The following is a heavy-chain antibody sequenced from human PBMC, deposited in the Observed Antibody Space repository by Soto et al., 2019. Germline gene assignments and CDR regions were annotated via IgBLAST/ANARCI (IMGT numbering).Heavy chain of an antibody. Sequence: SETLSLTCTFSCGSIISYYWSWIRQPPGKGLEWIGYIYYSGSTNYNPSLKSRVTISVDTSKNQFSLKLSSVTAADTAVYYCARVAGIAAAGTWFWFDPWGQGTLVTVSS. CDR3: ARVAGIAAAGTWFWFDP. D-gene: IGHD6-13*01. CDR1: CGSIISYY. V-gene: IGHV4-59*01. CDR2: IYYSGST. J-gene: IGHJ5*02.